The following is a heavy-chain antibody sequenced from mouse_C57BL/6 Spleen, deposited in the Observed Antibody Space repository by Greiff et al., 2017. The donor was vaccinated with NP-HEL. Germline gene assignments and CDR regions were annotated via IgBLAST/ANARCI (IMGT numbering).Heavy chain of an antibody. CDR1: GYTFTSYW. D-gene: IGHD1-1*01. CDR3: ARVPYYGSSLYAMDY. CDR2: IDPSDSYT. V-gene: IGHV1-69*01. J-gene: IGHJ4*01. Sequence: QVQLQQSGAELVMPGASVKLSCKASGYTFTSYWMHWVKQRPGQGLEWIGEIDPSDSYTNYNQKFKGKSTLTVDKSSSTAYMQLSSLTSEDSAVYYCARVPYYGSSLYAMDYWGQGTSVTVSS.